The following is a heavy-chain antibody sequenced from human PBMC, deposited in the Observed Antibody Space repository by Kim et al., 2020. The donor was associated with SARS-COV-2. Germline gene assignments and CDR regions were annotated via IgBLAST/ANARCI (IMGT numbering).Heavy chain of an antibody. CDR1: GLTLSSYW. V-gene: IGHV3-74*01. Sequence: GGSLRLSCAASGLTLSSYWMHWVRQAPGKGLVWVSHINSDGSSTTYADSVKGRFTISRDNAKNTLYLQMNSLRAEYTAVYYCTGVVDFDYWGQGTLVTVSS. D-gene: IGHD2-15*01. J-gene: IGHJ4*02. CDR2: INSDGSST. CDR3: TGVVDFDY.